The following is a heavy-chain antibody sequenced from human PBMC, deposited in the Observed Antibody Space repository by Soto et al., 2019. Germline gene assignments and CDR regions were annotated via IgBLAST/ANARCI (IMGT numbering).Heavy chain of an antibody. V-gene: IGHV4-34*01. D-gene: IGHD6-6*01. CDR3: ARGPYSSSSWFDP. CDR2: INHSGST. CDR1: GGSFSGYY. J-gene: IGHJ5*02. Sequence: QVQLQQWGAGLLKPSETLSLTCAVYGGSFSGYYWSWIRQPPGKGLEWIGKINHSGSTNYNPSLKSRVTISVDTSKNQFSLKLSSVTAADTAVYYCARGPYSSSSWFDPWGQGTLVTVSS.